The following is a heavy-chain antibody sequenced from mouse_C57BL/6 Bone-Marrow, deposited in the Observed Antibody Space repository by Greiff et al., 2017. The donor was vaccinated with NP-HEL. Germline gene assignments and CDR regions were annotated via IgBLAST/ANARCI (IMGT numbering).Heavy chain of an antibody. J-gene: IGHJ2*01. CDR1: GFTFSNYW. CDR3: TIYYDYDVGY. D-gene: IGHD2-4*01. V-gene: IGHV6-3*01. Sequence: EVMLVESGGGLVQPGGSMKLSCVASGFTFSNYWMNWVRQSPEKGLEWVAQIRLKSDNYATHYAESVKGRFTISRDDSKSSVYLQMNNLRAEDTGIYYCTIYYDYDVGYWGQGTTLTVSS. CDR2: IRLKSDNYAT.